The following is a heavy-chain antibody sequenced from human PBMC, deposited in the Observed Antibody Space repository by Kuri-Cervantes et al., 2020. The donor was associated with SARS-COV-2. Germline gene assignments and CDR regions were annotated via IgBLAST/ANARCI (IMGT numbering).Heavy chain of an antibody. CDR3: ARGRTSSS. CDR2: INHSGST. J-gene: IGHJ4*02. CDR1: GGSFSGYY. Sequence: GSLRLSCAVYGGSFSGYYWSWIRQPPGKGLEWIGEINHSGSTNYNASLKSRVTISVETSKHQFSLKLSSVTAADTAAYYCARGRTSSSWGQGTLLTVSS. D-gene: IGHD6-13*01. V-gene: IGHV4-34*01.